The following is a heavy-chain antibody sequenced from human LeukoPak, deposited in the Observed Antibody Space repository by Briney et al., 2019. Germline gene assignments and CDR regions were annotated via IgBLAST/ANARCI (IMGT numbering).Heavy chain of an antibody. CDR2: INHSGST. Sequence: PSETLSLTCAVYGGSFSGYYWSWIRQPPGKGLEWIGEINHSGSTNCNPSLKSRVTISVDTSKNQFSLKLSSVTAADTAVYYCASSFIVVVPAAIRDNWFDPWGQGTLVTVSS. D-gene: IGHD2-2*01. J-gene: IGHJ5*02. CDR1: GGSFSGYY. V-gene: IGHV4-34*01. CDR3: ASSFIVVVPAAIRDNWFDP.